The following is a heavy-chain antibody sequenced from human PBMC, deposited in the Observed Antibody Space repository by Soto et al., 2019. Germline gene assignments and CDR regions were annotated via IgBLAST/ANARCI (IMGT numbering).Heavy chain of an antibody. CDR1: GFTFSSYG. CDR3: GKDRRAGGNYGFYSDF. Sequence: EVQLLESGGGLVQPWGSLSLSCAASGFTFSSYGMTWVRQAPGEGLEWVSFSSATGAGTYYADSVKGRFTISRDNSKTSLYLQMTSLRADDTVVYYCGKDRRAGGNYGFYSDFWGQGALVIVSS. V-gene: IGHV3-23*01. J-gene: IGHJ4*02. CDR2: SSATGAGT. D-gene: IGHD3-10*01.